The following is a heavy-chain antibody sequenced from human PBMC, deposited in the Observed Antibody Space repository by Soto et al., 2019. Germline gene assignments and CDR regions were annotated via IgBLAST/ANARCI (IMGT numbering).Heavy chain of an antibody. Sequence: QLQLQESGSGLVKPSQTLSLTCAVSGGSISSGGYSWSWIRQPPGKGLEWIGYMYHLGSTYYNPSLTSRVTISIDRLKNQFSLKPSSATAADTAVYYCARVPDYWGQGILVTVSS. V-gene: IGHV4-30-2*01. CDR3: ARVPDY. D-gene: IGHD2-2*01. CDR2: MYHLGST. CDR1: GGSISSGGYS. J-gene: IGHJ4*02.